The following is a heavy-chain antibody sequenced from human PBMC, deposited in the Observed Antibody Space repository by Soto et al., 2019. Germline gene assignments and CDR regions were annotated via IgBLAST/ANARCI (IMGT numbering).Heavy chain of an antibody. Sequence: QVQLVQSGAEVKKPGASVKVSCKTSGYTFTGYYIYWVRQAPGQGLEWMGWINPHSGGTDSSQKFQGRVTMTGDTSISPAYMELSRLRSDDTAVYYCAGTSCSSTTCHTTYWGQGTLVTVSS. D-gene: IGHD2-2*01. CDR3: AGTSCSSTTCHTTY. J-gene: IGHJ4*02. V-gene: IGHV1-2*02. CDR2: INPHSGGT. CDR1: GYTFTGYY.